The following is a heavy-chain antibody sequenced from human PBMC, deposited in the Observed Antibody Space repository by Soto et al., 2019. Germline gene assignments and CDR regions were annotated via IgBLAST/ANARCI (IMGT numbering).Heavy chain of an antibody. V-gene: IGHV3-30*18. Sequence: QVQLVESGGGVVQPGRSLRLSCAASGFTFSSYGMHWVRQAPGKGLEWVAVISYDGSNKYYADSVKGRFTISRDNSKNTLYRQMNSLRAEDTVVDYCAKDGADYGDYGGLWYYGMDVWGQGTTVTVSS. D-gene: IGHD4-17*01. CDR2: ISYDGSNK. CDR3: AKDGADYGDYGGLWYYGMDV. J-gene: IGHJ6*02. CDR1: GFTFSSYG.